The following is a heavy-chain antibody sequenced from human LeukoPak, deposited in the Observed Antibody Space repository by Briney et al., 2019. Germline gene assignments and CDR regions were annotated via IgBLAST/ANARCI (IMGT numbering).Heavy chain of an antibody. D-gene: IGHD4-11*01. V-gene: IGHV4-59*01. J-gene: IGHJ5*02. Sequence: SETLSLTYTVSGGSISSYYWSWIRQPPGKGLEWIGYIYYSGSTNYNPSLKSRVTISVDTSKNQFSLKLSSVTAADTAVYYCARGYDYSNDNWFDPWGQGTLVTVSS. CDR1: GGSISSYY. CDR2: IYYSGST. CDR3: ARGYDYSNDNWFDP.